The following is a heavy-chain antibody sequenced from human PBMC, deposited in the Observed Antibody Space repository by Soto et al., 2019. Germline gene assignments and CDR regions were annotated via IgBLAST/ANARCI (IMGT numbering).Heavy chain of an antibody. Sequence: QVQLQESGPGLVKPSQTLSLTCTVSGGSISSGDYYWSWIRQPPGKGLEWIGYIYYSGSTYYNPSLKSRVTISVDTSKNQFSLKLSSVTAADTAVYYCARVVVVAARYYYYYGMDVWGQGTTVTVSS. CDR1: GGSISSGDYY. D-gene: IGHD2-15*01. CDR2: IYYSGST. J-gene: IGHJ6*02. CDR3: ARVVVVAARYYYYYGMDV. V-gene: IGHV4-30-4*01.